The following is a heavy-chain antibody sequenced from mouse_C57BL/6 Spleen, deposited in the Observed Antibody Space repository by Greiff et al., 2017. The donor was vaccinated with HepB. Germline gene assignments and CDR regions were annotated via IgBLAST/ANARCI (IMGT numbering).Heavy chain of an antibody. CDR1: GYTFTSYW. J-gene: IGHJ4*01. CDR3: ARVGYYDGSRWMDY. Sequence: VQLQQPGAELVKPGASVKMSCKASGYTFTSYWITWVKQRPGQGLEWIGDIYPGSGSTNYNEKFKSKATLTVDTSSSTADMQLSSLTSEDSAVYYCARVGYYDGSRWMDYWGQGTSVTVSS. D-gene: IGHD1-1*01. CDR2: IYPGSGST. V-gene: IGHV1-55*01.